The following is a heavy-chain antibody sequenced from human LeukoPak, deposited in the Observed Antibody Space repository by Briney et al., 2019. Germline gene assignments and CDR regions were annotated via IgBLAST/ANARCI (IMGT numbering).Heavy chain of an antibody. CDR1: AFNLSRFA. J-gene: IGHJ6*03. D-gene: IGHD5-18*01. Sequence: PGGSLRLSCTGSAFNLSRFAMTWVRQAPGKGLEWVSSLSGSGRDTYYADSVKGRFTISRDSSKSTLFLRMNSLRVEDTAVYYCAKVRPGYSHYFHFMDVWAEGTTVTVSS. CDR3: AKVRPGYSHYFHFMDV. CDR2: LSGSGRDT. V-gene: IGHV3-23*01.